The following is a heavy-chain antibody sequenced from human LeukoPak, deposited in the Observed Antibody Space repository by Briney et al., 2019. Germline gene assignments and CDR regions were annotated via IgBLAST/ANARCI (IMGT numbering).Heavy chain of an antibody. V-gene: IGHV1-69*05. D-gene: IGHD6-13*01. CDR2: IIPIFGTA. CDR3: ARDPIAASGYYYYYMDV. CDR1: TSR. J-gene: IGHJ6*03. Sequence: SVKVSCKATSRISWVRQAPGQGLEWMGGIIPIFGTANYAQKFQGRVTITTDESTSTAYMELSSLRSEDTAVYYCARDPIAASGYYYYYMDVWGKGTTVTVSS.